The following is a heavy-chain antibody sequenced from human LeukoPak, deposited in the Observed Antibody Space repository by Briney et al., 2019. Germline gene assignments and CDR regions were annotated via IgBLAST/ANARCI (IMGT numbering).Heavy chain of an antibody. J-gene: IGHJ4*02. CDR2: IYYSGST. Sequence: SETLSLTCAVYGGSFSGYYWSWIRQPPGKGLEWIGYIYYSGSTYYNPSLKSRVTISVDTSKNQFSLKLSSVTAADTAVYYCARVTSSSWDPFFDYWGQGTLVTVSS. D-gene: IGHD6-13*01. CDR1: GGSFSGYY. V-gene: IGHV4-30-4*08. CDR3: ARVTSSSWDPFFDY.